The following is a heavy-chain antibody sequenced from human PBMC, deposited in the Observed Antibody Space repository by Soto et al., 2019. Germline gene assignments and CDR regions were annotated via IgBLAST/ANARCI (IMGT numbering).Heavy chain of an antibody. D-gene: IGHD1-26*01. J-gene: IGHJ4*02. V-gene: IGHV3-23*01. Sequence: EVQLLESGGGLVQPGGSLRLSCAASGFTFSSYAMRWVRQAPGKGLEWVSAISGSGGSMYYADSVKGRFTISRDNSKATLYLQMNSLRAEDTAVYYWAGRGSGSYYDYWGQGTLVTVSS. CDR3: AGRGSGSYYDY. CDR2: ISGSGGSM. CDR1: GFTFSSYA.